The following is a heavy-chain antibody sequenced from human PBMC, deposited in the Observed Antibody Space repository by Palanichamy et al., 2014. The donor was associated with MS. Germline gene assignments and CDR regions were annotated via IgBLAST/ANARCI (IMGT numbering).Heavy chain of an antibody. CDR3: AKASGRYCSGGSCSTFDY. CDR1: GFTFSSYG. J-gene: IGHJ4*02. Sequence: QVQLVESGGGVVQPGGSLRLSCAASGFTFSSYGMHWVRQAPGKGLEWVAVTSYDGSNKYYADSVKGRFTISRDNSKNTLYLQMNSLRAEDTAVYYCAKASGRYCSGGSCSTFDYWGQGTLVTVSS. D-gene: IGHD2-15*01. V-gene: IGHV3-30*18. CDR2: TSYDGSNK.